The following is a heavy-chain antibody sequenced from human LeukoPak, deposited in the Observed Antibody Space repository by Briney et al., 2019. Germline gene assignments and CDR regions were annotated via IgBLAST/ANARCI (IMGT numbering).Heavy chain of an antibody. CDR2: IIPIFGTA. CDR1: GGTFSSYA. J-gene: IGHJ4*02. Sequence: SVKVPCKASGGTFSSYAISWVRQAPGQGLEWMGGIIPIFGTANYAQEFQGRVTITADESTSTAYMELSSLRSEDTAVYYCAREDNTYYDFWSRYYPGYFDYWGQGTLVTVSS. CDR3: AREDNTYYDFWSRYYPGYFDY. D-gene: IGHD3-3*01. V-gene: IGHV1-69*13.